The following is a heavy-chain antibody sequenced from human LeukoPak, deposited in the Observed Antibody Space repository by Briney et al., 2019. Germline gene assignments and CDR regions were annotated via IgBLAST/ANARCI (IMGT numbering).Heavy chain of an antibody. CDR2: IDWDDDK. D-gene: IGHD3-3*01. Sequence: SGPALVEPTQTLTLTCTFSGFSLSTSGMRVSWIRQPPGKALEWPARIDWDDDKFYSTSLKTRLTISKDTSKNQVVLTMTNMDPVDTATYYCARARGFWSGYYTPYFDYWGQGTLVTVSS. CDR3: ARARGFWSGYYTPYFDY. CDR1: GFSLSTSGMR. J-gene: IGHJ4*02. V-gene: IGHV2-70*04.